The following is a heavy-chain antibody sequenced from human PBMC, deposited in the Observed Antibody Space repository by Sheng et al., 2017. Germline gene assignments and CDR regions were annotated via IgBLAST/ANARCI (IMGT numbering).Heavy chain of an antibody. CDR1: GFTFHDYS. Sequence: EVQLVESEGGLVKPGESLRLSCEASGFTFHDYSMNWVRQAPGKGLEWVASISTYSRYMFYADSVKGRFGISRDDAKKSLYLQMDDLRAGDTAVYYCARRIAVAGIYYHYMDVWDQGP. CDR2: ISTYSRYM. D-gene: IGHD6-19*01. V-gene: IGHV3-21*01. CDR3: ARRIAVAGIYYHYMDV. J-gene: IGHJ6*02.